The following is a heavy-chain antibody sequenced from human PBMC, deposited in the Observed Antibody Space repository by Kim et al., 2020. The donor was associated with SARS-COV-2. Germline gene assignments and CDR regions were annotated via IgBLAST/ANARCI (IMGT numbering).Heavy chain of an antibody. V-gene: IGHV4-39*01. CDR2: IYYSGST. J-gene: IGHJ5*02. D-gene: IGHD3-10*01. CDR1: GGSISSSSYY. Sequence: SETLSLTCTVSGGSISSSSYYWGWIRQPPGKGLEWIGSIYYSGSTYYNPSLKSRVTISVDTSKNQFSLKLSSVTAADTAVYYCARLSKSSGSYKFDPWGQGTLVTVSS. CDR3: ARLSKSSGSYKFDP.